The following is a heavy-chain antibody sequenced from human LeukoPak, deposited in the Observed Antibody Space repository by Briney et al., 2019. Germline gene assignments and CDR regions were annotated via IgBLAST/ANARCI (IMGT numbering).Heavy chain of an antibody. CDR3: ARGHYGGNRYFDI. J-gene: IGHJ4*02. CDR2: IHPNSGKT. D-gene: IGHD4-23*01. Sequence: ASVKVSCKASGYTFRSYEINWVRQAPGQGLEWVGWIHPNSGKTGYAQRFQGRVTMTRDTSTETAFMELSSLKFDDTAIFYCARGHYGGNRYFDIWGQGTLVTVSS. V-gene: IGHV1-8*01. CDR1: GYTFRSYE.